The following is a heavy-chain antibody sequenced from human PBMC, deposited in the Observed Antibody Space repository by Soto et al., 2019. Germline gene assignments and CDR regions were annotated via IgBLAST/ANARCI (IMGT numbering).Heavy chain of an antibody. CDR1: GYTFTGYY. D-gene: IGHD3-22*01. J-gene: IGHJ6*02. Sequence: GASVKVSCKASGYTFTGYYMHWVRQAPGQGLEWMGWINPNSGGTNYAQKFQGRVTMTRDTSISTAYMELSRLRSDDTAVYYCARGSTMIVVVIAPNYCIDVWGQGTTVTVSS. V-gene: IGHV1-2*02. CDR3: ARGSTMIVVVIAPNYCIDV. CDR2: INPNSGGT.